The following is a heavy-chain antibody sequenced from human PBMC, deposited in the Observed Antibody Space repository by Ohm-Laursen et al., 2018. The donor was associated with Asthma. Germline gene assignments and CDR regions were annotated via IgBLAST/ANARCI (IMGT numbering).Heavy chain of an antibody. D-gene: IGHD3-16*02. CDR2: TRNKANSYTT. CDR3: ARTYYDYVWGSYRPFDY. J-gene: IGHJ4*02. V-gene: IGHV3-72*01. Sequence: SLRLSCAASGFTVSSNYMDWVRQAPGKGLEWVGRTRNKANSYTTEYAASVKGRFTISRDDSKNSLYLQMNSLKTEDTAVYYCARTYYDYVWGSYRPFDYWGQGTLVTVSS. CDR1: GFTVSSNY.